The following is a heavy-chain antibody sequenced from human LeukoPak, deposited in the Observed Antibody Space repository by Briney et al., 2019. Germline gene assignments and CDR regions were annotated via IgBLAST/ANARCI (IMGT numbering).Heavy chain of an antibody. D-gene: IGHD3-10*01. CDR3: ATTGTGIYGWFDP. J-gene: IGHJ5*02. V-gene: IGHV4-61*01. CDR1: GGSVSSGSYY. Sequence: SETLSLTCTVSGGSVSSGSYYWSWIRQPPGKGLEWIGYISYSGTTNYNPSLKSRVTISVDTSKNQFSLKLSPVTAADTAVYYCATTGTGIYGWFDPWGQGTLVTVSS. CDR2: ISYSGTT.